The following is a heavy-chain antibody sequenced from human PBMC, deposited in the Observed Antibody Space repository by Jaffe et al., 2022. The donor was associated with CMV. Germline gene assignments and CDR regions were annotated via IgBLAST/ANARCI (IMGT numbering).Heavy chain of an antibody. CDR1: GGSFSGYY. J-gene: IGHJ3*02. D-gene: IGHD2-8*01. Sequence: QVQLQQWGAGLLKPSETLSLTCAVYGGSFSGYYWSWIRQPPGKGLEWIGEINHSGSTNYNPSLKSRVTISVDTSKNQFSLKLSSVTAADTAVYYCARGNGPRSRPFDIWGQGTMVTVSS. V-gene: IGHV4-34*01. CDR2: INHSGST. CDR3: ARGNGPRSRPFDI.